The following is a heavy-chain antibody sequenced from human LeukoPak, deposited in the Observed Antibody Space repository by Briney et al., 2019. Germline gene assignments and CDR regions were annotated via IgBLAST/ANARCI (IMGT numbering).Heavy chain of an antibody. CDR1: GFTFSSYA. J-gene: IGHJ5*02. D-gene: IGHD3-10*01. V-gene: IGHV3-23*01. CDR2: ISGGAGTT. CDR3: ANSRGHGSGNL. Sequence: GGSLRLSCAASGFTFSSYAMSWVRQAPGKGLEWVSVISGGAGTTYYADSVKGRFTISRDNSKNTVYLQMDSLRAEDTAVYYCANSRGHGSGNLWGQGTLVTVSS.